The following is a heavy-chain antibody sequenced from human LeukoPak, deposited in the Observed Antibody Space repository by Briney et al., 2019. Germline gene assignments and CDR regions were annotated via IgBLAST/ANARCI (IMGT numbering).Heavy chain of an antibody. J-gene: IGHJ4*02. D-gene: IGHD3-10*01. CDR1: RFTFSSYT. CDR2: ISNDEKHK. Sequence: GRSLRLSCAASRFTFSSYTMHWVRQAPGKGLEWVALISNDEKHKYYADSVKGRFTISRDNSKNTLYLQMNNLRAEDTAVYYCARDAQGGDGDFDFWGRGTLVTLSS. CDR3: ARDAQGGDGDFDF. V-gene: IGHV3-30*04.